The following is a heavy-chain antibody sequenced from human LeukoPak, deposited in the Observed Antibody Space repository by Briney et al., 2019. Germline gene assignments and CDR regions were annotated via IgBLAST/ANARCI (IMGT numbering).Heavy chain of an antibody. V-gene: IGHV3-7*03. J-gene: IGHJ4*02. CDR3: RAGAY. CDR2: IKQDGSEK. CDR1: GFTFSSNW. Sequence: GGSLRLSCAASGFTFSSNWMGWVRQAPGKGLEWVANIKQDGSEKYYVDSVKGRFTISRDNAKNSLYLQMNRLRAEDTALYYCRAGAYWGQGTLVTVSS.